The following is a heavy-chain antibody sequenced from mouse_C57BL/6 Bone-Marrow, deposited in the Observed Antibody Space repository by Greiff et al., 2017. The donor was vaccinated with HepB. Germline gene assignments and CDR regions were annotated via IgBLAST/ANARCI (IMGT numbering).Heavy chain of an antibody. Sequence: QVQLQQPGAELVKPGASVKLSCKASGYTFTSYWMHWVKQRPGQGLEWIGRIYPYSGDTHYNQKFKGKATLTVDKSSSTAYMQLSSLTSEDSAVYFCARGRKRRLADWGQGTRVTVSA. J-gene: IGHJ3*01. CDR2: IYPYSGDT. CDR3: ARGRKRRLAD. V-gene: IGHV1-72*01. CDR1: GYTFTSYW. D-gene: IGHD1-1*01.